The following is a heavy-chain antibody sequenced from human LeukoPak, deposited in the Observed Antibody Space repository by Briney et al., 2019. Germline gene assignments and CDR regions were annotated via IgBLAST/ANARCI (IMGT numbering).Heavy chain of an antibody. CDR2: IYYSGST. CDR1: GGSISSYY. J-gene: IGHJ4*02. V-gene: IGHV4-59*08. Sequence: SETLSLTCTVSGGSISSYYWSWIRQPPGKGLEWIGYIYYSGSTNYNPSLKSRVTISVDTSKNQFSLKLSSVTAADTAVYYCARGTLRYFVDYWGQGTLVTVSS. D-gene: IGHD3-9*01. CDR3: ARGTLRYFVDY.